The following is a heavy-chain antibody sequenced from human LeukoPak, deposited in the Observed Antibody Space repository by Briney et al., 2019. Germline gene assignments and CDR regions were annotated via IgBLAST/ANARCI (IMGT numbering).Heavy chain of an antibody. CDR2: ISSSGSTI. CDR1: GFTFSDYY. Sequence: GGSLRLSCAASGFTFSDYYMSWIRQTPGKGLEWVSYISSSGSTIYYADSVKGRFTISRDNAKNSLYLQMNSLRAEDTAVYYCAREVFGVAAPMFDPWGQGTLVTVSS. V-gene: IGHV3-11*01. D-gene: IGHD3-3*01. J-gene: IGHJ5*02. CDR3: AREVFGVAAPMFDP.